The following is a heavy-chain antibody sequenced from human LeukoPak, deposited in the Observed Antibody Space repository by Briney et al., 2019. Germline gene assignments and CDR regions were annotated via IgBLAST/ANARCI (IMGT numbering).Heavy chain of an antibody. CDR3: ARGQVLGWGPPYDWLDP. V-gene: IGHV1-8*01. CDR2: MNPNSGNT. CDR1: GYTFTSYD. J-gene: IGHJ5*02. Sequence: GASVKVSCKASGYTFTSYDINWVRQATGQGLEWMGWMNPNSGNTGYAQKFQGRVTMTRNTSISTAYMELSSLRSEDTAVCYCARGQVLGWGPPYDWLDPWGQGTLVTVSS. D-gene: IGHD3-10*01.